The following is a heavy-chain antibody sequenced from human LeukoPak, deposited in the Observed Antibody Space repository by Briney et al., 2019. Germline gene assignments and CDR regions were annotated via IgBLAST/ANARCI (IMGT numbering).Heavy chain of an antibody. J-gene: IGHJ6*02. Sequence: GGSLRLSCAASGLTFSSFAMSWVRQPPGKGLEWVSGISGSGTSTYYGDSVKGRFSISRDNSKNTLYLQLNSLRAEDTAMYYCAKDLVVAVMIGHYYFYGMDVWGQGTTVTVSS. CDR3: AKDLVVAVMIGHYYFYGMDV. D-gene: IGHD2-2*01. CDR2: ISGSGTST. CDR1: GLTFSSFA. V-gene: IGHV3-23*01.